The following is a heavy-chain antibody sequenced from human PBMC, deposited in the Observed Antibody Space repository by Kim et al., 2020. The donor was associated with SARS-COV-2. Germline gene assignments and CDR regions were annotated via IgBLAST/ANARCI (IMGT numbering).Heavy chain of an antibody. V-gene: IGHV3-53*01. CDR2: IYSGGST. J-gene: IGHJ5*02. Sequence: GGSLRLSCAASGFTVSSNYMSWVRQAPGKGLEWVSVIYSGGSTYYADSVKGRFTISRDNSKNTLYLQMNSLRAEDTAVYYCARDLGGIWRGRFDPWGQGTLVTVSS. D-gene: IGHD1-26*01. CDR3: ARDLGGIWRGRFDP. CDR1: GFTVSSNY.